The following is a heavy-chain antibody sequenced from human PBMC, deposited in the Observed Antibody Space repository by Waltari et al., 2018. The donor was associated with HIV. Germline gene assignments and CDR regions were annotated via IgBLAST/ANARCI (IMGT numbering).Heavy chain of an antibody. D-gene: IGHD3-22*01. Sequence: QVQLQESGPGLVKPSETLSPTCAASGYSIRRGYYWGWIRPPPAKGMAWIGSIYHSGSTYYNPSLKSRVTISVDTSKNQFSLKLSSVTAADTAVYYCARDSEGYYYDSSGSTRAFDIWGQGTMVTVSS. V-gene: IGHV4-38-2*02. CDR1: GYSIRRGYY. CDR3: ARDSEGYYYDSSGSTRAFDI. J-gene: IGHJ3*02. CDR2: IYHSGST.